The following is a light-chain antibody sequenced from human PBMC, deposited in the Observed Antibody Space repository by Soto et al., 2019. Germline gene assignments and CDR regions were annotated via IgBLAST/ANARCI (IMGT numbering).Light chain of an antibody. CDR3: CSYTGGNTFEV. CDR2: EGS. V-gene: IGLV2-23*03. CDR1: SSDVGNYNL. J-gene: IGLJ1*01. Sequence: QSALTQPASVSGSPGQLIIISCTGTSSDVGNYNLVSRYQQHPGKAPKLMIYEGSKRPPGVSDRFSGSKSDNTASLTISGLQAEDDADYYCCSYTGGNTFEVFGTGTKLTVL.